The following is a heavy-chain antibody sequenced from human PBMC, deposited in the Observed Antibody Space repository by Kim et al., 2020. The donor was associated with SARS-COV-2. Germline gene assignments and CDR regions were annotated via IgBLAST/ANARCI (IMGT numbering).Heavy chain of an antibody. CDR3: AKGAVGYYLSIGYFDY. V-gene: IGHV3-23*01. Sequence: SVKGRFTISRDNSKNTLYLQMNSLRAEDTAVYYCAKGAVGYYLSIGYFDYWGQGTLVTVSS. D-gene: IGHD3-22*01. J-gene: IGHJ4*02.